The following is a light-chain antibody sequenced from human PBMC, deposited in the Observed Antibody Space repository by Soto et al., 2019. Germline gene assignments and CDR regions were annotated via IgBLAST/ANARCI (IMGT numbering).Light chain of an antibody. CDR1: QSVSGSY. CDR2: GAS. V-gene: IGKV3-20*01. J-gene: IGKJ4*01. CDR3: QQYGSSPLT. Sequence: EIVLTQSPGTLSLSPGERATLSCRASQSVSGSYLAWYQQKPGQAPRLLIYGASSRATAIPDRFSGSGSGTDFTLTIIRLEPEDFAVFYCQQYGSSPLTFGGGTRVEIK.